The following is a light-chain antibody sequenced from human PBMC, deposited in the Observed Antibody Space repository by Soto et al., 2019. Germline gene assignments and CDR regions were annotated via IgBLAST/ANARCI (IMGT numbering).Light chain of an antibody. V-gene: IGKV3-20*01. Sequence: IVLTQSPGTLSLSPGEEATLSCRASQSVSSSYLAWYQQKPGQAPRLLIYGASSRATGIPARFSGSGSGTDFTLTISRLEPEDFAVYYCQKYGSSLGITVGGGTKVDIK. CDR1: QSVSSSY. CDR2: GAS. CDR3: QKYGSSLGIT. J-gene: IGKJ4*01.